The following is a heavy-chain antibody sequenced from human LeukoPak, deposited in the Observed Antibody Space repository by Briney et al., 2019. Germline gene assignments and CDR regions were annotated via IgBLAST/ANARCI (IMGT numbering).Heavy chain of an antibody. D-gene: IGHD6-13*01. CDR3: ARIRGIAAAGDY. Sequence: GGSLRLSCAASGFTFSSYEMNWVRQAPGKGLEWVSYISSSGRTIYYADSVKGRFTISRDNAKNSLYLQMNSLTAEDTAVYYCARIRGIAAAGDYWGQGTLVTVSS. V-gene: IGHV3-48*03. CDR2: ISSSGRTI. J-gene: IGHJ4*02. CDR1: GFTFSSYE.